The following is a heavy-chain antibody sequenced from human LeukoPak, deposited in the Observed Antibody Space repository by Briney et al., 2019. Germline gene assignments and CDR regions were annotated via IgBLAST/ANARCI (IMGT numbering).Heavy chain of an antibody. D-gene: IGHD3-10*01. CDR2: IYYSGST. CDR3: AAIDYYGSGGYYFPFDY. V-gene: IGHV4-59*11. J-gene: IGHJ4*02. Sequence: PSETLSLTCTVSGGSISSHYWSWIRQPPGKGLEWIGYIYYSGSTKYNPSLKSRVTISVDTSKNQFSLKLSSVNAADTAVYYCAAIDYYGSGGYYFPFDYWGQGTLVTVSS. CDR1: GGSISSHY.